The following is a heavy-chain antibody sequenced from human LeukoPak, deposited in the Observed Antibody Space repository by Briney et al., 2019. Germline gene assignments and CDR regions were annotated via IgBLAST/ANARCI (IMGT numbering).Heavy chain of an antibody. CDR3: ARGPRGGYCSSTSCSYYFDY. V-gene: IGHV4-34*01. CDR2: INHSGST. J-gene: IGHJ4*02. D-gene: IGHD2-2*01. CDR1: GGSFSGCY. Sequence: SETLSLTCAVYGGSFSGCYWSWIRQPPGKGLEWIGEINHSGSTNYNPSLKSRVTISVDTSKNQFSLKLSSVAAADTAVYYCARGPRGGYCSSTSCSYYFDYWGQGTLVTVSS.